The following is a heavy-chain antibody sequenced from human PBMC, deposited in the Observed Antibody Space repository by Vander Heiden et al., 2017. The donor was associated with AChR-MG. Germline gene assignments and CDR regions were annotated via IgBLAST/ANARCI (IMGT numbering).Heavy chain of an antibody. J-gene: IGHJ5*02. V-gene: IGHV1-18*01. Sequence: QLVQSGPEVKKPGASVKVSCKPSGYTITDDGIAWVRQAPGQGLEWMGWISANTGNTNSAEKLQGRFIMTTDTSTSTAYMELSNLTSDDTAVYYCTRQGYDSGVYYFDPWGQGTLVTVSS. CDR1: GYTITDDG. CDR3: TRQGYDSGVYYFDP. CDR2: ISANTGNT. D-gene: IGHD4-17*01.